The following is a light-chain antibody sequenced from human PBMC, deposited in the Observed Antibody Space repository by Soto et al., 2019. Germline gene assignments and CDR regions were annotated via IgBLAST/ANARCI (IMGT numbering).Light chain of an antibody. CDR1: SSDVGNYKL. CDR3: CSYAGSATFYV. CDR2: GDS. Sequence: QAVVTQPASVSGSPGQSIIISCTGTSSDVGNYKLVSWYQQHPGKAPKLVIYGDSRRPSGVSNRFSASKSGNTASLTISGLQAEDEADYYCCSYAGSATFYVFGTGTKLTVL. V-gene: IGLV2-23*01. J-gene: IGLJ1*01.